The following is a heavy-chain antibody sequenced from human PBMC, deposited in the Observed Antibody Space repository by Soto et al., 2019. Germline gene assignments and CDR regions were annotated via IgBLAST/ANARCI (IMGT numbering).Heavy chain of an antibody. J-gene: IGHJ6*01. V-gene: IGHV1-69*12. Sequence: QVLLVQSGAEVKKPGSSVKVSCKTSGGTFSSFAISWVRLAPGQGLEWMGVIIPRFATPTYAQNFQGRVSITADESTRTAYMELSSLRSEDTAVYYCARDRVMRGNAYYYGMDVW. CDR1: GGTFSSFA. D-gene: IGHD2-21*01. CDR2: IIPRFATP. CDR3: ARDRVMRGNAYYYGMDV.